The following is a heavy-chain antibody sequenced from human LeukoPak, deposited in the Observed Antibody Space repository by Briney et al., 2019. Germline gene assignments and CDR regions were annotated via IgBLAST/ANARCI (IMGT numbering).Heavy chain of an antibody. CDR3: ARDPGIRWDYGGSYYYYSMDV. Sequence: DPSEALSLTCTVSGGSISSYYWSWIRQPPGKGLEWIGYIYYSGSTNYNPSLKSRVTISVDTSKNQFSLKLSSVTAADTAVYYCARDPGIRWDYGGSYYYYSMDVWGQGTTVTVFS. CDR2: IYYSGST. CDR1: GGSISSYY. D-gene: IGHD4-23*01. J-gene: IGHJ6*02. V-gene: IGHV4-59*01.